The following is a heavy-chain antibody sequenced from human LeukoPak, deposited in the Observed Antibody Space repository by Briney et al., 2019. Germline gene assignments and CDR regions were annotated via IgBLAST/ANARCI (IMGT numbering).Heavy chain of an antibody. D-gene: IGHD3-22*01. CDR3: TTDYYYDSRGFFDC. Sequence: GGSLRLSCAASGFTFSNAWMSWVRQAPGKGLEWVGRIKSKTDGGTTDYAAPVKGRFTISRDDSKNTLYLQMNSLKAEDTAVYYCTTDYYYDSRGFFDCWGQGTLVTVSS. CDR2: IKSKTDGGTT. CDR1: GFTFSNAW. V-gene: IGHV3-15*01. J-gene: IGHJ4*02.